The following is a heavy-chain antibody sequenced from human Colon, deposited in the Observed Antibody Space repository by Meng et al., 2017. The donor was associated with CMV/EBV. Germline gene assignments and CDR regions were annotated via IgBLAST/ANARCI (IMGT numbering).Heavy chain of an antibody. V-gene: IGHV3-48*03. CDR1: EFRFISYD. CDR3: ARGYQKFNWNYRSFDL. CDR2: ISASGFTI. D-gene: IGHD1-7*01. J-gene: IGHJ4*02. Sequence: GGSLRLSCAPSEFRFISYDMTWVRQAPGKGLEWISYISASGFTIYYADSVKGRFTISRDNANNSLYLHMNALRADDTAVYYCARGYQKFNWNYRSFDLWGQGTLVPLSS.